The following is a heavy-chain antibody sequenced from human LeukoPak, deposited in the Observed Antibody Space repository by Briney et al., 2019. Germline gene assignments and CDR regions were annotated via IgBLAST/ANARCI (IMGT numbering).Heavy chain of an antibody. Sequence: SQTLSLTCTVSGGSISSGDYYWSWIRQPPGKGLEWIGYIYYSGSTYYNPSLKSRVTISVDTSKNHFSLRLRSVTAADTAVYYCAQSITIFGVIEGGFDPWGQGTLVTVSS. J-gene: IGHJ5*02. CDR1: GGSISSGDYY. D-gene: IGHD3-3*01. CDR3: AQSITIFGVIEGGFDP. CDR2: IYYSGST. V-gene: IGHV4-30-4*01.